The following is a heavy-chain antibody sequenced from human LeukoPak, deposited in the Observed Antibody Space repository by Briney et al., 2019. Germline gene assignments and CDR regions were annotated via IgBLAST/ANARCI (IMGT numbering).Heavy chain of an antibody. CDR1: GYTFSSYA. CDR3: ATWGADIVVVPAARGYYYYYMGV. Sequence: ASVKVSCKASGYTFSSYAISWVRQAPGQGLEWMGGIIPIFGTANYAQKFQGRVTITADESTSTAYMELSSLRSEDTAVYYCATWGADIVVVPAARGYYYYYMGVWGKGTTVTVSS. J-gene: IGHJ6*03. V-gene: IGHV1-69*13. CDR2: IIPIFGTA. D-gene: IGHD2-2*01.